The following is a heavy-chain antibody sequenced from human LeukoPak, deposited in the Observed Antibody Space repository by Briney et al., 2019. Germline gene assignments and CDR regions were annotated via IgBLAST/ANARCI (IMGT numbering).Heavy chain of an antibody. CDR1: GFTFSLYT. V-gene: IGHV3-21*01. Sequence: GGSLRLSCEASGFTFSLYTMNWVRQAPGKGLEWVSSINSTGYIYYADSVKGRFTISRDNAKKSLYLRMNSLRAEDTAAYYCARDPAPTFSYWGQGTLVTVSS. CDR2: INSTGYI. CDR3: ARDPAPTFSY. D-gene: IGHD3-16*01. J-gene: IGHJ4*02.